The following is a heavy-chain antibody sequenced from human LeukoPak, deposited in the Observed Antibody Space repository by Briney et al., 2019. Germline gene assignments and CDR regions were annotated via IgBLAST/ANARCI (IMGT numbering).Heavy chain of an antibody. V-gene: IGHV4-61*03. J-gene: IGHJ4*02. CDR3: ARSQNYYGSGDY. CDR2: IYYTGKT. CDR1: GDSVSNGNYY. Sequence: PSETLSLTCTVSGDSVSNGNYYWSWLRQPPGKALEWIGYIYYTGKTFYNPSLEGRVTILVDTSRNHFSVKLSSVTAADTAVYYCARSQNYYGSGDYWSQGTLVTVSS. D-gene: IGHD3-10*01.